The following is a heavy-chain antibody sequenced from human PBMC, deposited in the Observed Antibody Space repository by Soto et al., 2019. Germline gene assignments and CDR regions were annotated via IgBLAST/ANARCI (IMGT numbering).Heavy chain of an antibody. J-gene: IGHJ4*02. Sequence: GGSLRLSCAASGFTFSSYAMSWVRQAPGKGLEWVSAISGSGGSTYYADSVKGRFTISRDNSKNTLYLQMNSLRAEDTAVYYCAKDLEDTAMVWEYYFDYWGQGTLVTVSS. CDR3: AKDLEDTAMVWEYYFDY. V-gene: IGHV3-23*01. D-gene: IGHD5-18*01. CDR1: GFTFSSYA. CDR2: ISGSGGST.